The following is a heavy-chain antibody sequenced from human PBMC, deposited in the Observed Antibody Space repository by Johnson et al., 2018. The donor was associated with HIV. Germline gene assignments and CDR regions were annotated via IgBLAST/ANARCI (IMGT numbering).Heavy chain of an antibody. D-gene: IGHD2-8*01. J-gene: IGHJ3*02. CDR3: ARGFCSNGVCSSLLGFDAFDI. V-gene: IGHV3-30*17. CDR2: ISYDGRNR. Sequence: VLLVESGGGVVQPGRSLRLSCATSGFPFSTYAFHWVRQSPGKGLEWVAVISYDGRNRYYADSVKGRFSISRDNSKNMVYLQMNSLRAEDTAVYFCARGFCSNGVCSSLLGFDAFDIWGQGTTVTVSS. CDR1: GFPFSTYA.